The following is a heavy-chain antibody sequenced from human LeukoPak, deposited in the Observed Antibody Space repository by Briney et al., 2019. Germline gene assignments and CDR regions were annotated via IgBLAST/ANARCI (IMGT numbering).Heavy chain of an antibody. J-gene: IGHJ6*03. CDR2: ISSSSSTI. CDR1: GFTFSSYE. Sequence: GGSLRLSCAASGFTFSSYEMNWVRQAPGKGLEWVSYISSSSSTIYYADSVKGRFTISRDNAKNSLYLQMNSLRAEDTAVYYCARDPRAIFGVVIIDYYYYYYMDVWGKGTTVTVSS. D-gene: IGHD3-3*01. CDR3: ARDPRAIFGVVIIDYYYYYYMDV. V-gene: IGHV3-48*01.